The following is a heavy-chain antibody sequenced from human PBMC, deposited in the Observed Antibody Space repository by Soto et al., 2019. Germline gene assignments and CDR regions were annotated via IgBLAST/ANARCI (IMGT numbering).Heavy chain of an antibody. D-gene: IGHD1-1*01. CDR3: ARDPYQVENRFDL. CDR1: GGSINSDY. CDR2: IYYTGST. Sequence: SETLSLTCTVSGGSINSDYWTWIRQPPGRGLEWIGYIYYTGSTSYNPSLRSRVTISVDRSKNQFSLKLGSVTAADTAVYYCARDPYQVENRFDLWGQGTLVTVSS. V-gene: IGHV4-59*12. J-gene: IGHJ5*02.